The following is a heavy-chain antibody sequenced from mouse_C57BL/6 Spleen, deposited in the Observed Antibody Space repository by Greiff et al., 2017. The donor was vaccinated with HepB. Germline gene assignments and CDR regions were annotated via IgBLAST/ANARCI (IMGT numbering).Heavy chain of an antibody. V-gene: IGHV1-47*01. D-gene: IGHD3-3*01. CDR3: ARRGDGWYFDV. Sequence: QVQLKESGAELVKPGASVKMSCKASGYTFTTYPIEWMKQNHGKSLEWIGNFHPYNDDTKYNEKLKGKATLTVDKSPSKVYLELSRLTSDDSAVYSCARRGDGWYFDVWGTGTTVTVSS. CDR2: FHPYNDDT. CDR1: GYTFTTYP. J-gene: IGHJ1*03.